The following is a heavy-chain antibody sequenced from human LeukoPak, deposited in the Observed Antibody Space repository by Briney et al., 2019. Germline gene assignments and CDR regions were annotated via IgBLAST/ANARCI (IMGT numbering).Heavy chain of an antibody. J-gene: IGHJ4*02. CDR3: AKVYSYGLAAYFDY. D-gene: IGHD5-18*01. V-gene: IGHV3-74*01. CDR1: GFTFSDYW. Sequence: GGSLRLSCAASGFTFSDYWIHWVRQAPGKGLVWVSLIHSDGGTTNYADSVKGRFTISRDNAKNSLYLQMNSLRAEDTALYYCAKVYSYGLAAYFDYWGQGTLVTVSS. CDR2: IHSDGGTT.